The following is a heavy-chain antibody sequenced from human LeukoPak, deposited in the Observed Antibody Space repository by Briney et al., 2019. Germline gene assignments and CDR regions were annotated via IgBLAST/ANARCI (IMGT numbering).Heavy chain of an antibody. V-gene: IGHV3-33*01. J-gene: IGHJ4*02. CDR3: VRGLRYTILGGDYF. D-gene: IGHD3-3*01. CDR2: IWYDGSNK. CDR1: GFTFSRYG. Sequence: GGSLRLSCAASGFTFSRYGMHWVRQAPGKGLEWVAVIWYDGSNKYYADSVKGRFTVSRDNAKNTLYLLMKSLRAEDTAVYYCVRGLRYTILGGDYFWGQGTLVTVPS.